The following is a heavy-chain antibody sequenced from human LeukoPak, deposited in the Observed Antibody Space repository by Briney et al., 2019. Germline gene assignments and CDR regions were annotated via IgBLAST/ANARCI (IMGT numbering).Heavy chain of an antibody. Sequence: PGGSLRLSCAASGFTFSTFSMNWVRQAPGKGLQWVSSITGSSSYVYYADSVRGRFTISRDNANNSLYLQMNSLRAEDTAVYYCASASYSSSSKLVDYWGQGTLVTVSS. CDR2: ITGSSSYV. CDR3: ASASYSSSSKLVDY. J-gene: IGHJ4*02. V-gene: IGHV3-21*04. CDR1: GFTFSTFS. D-gene: IGHD6-13*01.